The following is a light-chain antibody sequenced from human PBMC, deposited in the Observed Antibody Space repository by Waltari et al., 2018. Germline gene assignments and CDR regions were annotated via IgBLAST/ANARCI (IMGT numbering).Light chain of an antibody. CDR2: DAS. CDR1: QSVSSY. V-gene: IGKV3-11*01. J-gene: IGKJ2*01. Sequence: VLTQSPATLSLSPGERATLSCRASQSVSSYLTWYQQKPGQAPRLLIYDASKRATGIPARFSGSGSGTDFTLTISGLGPEDFAVYYCQQRSNWPGTFGQGTKLEI. CDR3: QQRSNWPGT.